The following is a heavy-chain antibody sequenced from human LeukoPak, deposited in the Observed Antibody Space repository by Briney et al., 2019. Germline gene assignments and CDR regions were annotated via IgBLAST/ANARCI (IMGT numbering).Heavy chain of an antibody. J-gene: IGHJ5*02. CDR1: GGSISSSSYY. D-gene: IGHD1-7*01. V-gene: IGHV4-39*01. CDR3: ARNYLGGFDP. CDR2: IYYSGST. Sequence: PSETLSLTRTVSGGSISSSSYYWGWIRQPPGKGLEWIGSIYYSGSTYYNPSLKSRVTISVDTSKNQFSLKLSSVTAADTAVYYCARNYLGGFDPWGQGTLVTVSS.